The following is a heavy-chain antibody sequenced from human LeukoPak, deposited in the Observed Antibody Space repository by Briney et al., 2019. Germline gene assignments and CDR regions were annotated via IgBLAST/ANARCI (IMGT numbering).Heavy chain of an antibody. J-gene: IGHJ3*02. D-gene: IGHD2-2*01. CDR2: IKQDGSEK. Sequence: PGGSLRLSCAASGFTFSSYWMHWVRQAPGKGLEWVANIKQDGSEKYYVDSVKGRFTISRDNAKNSLYLQMNSLRAEDTAVYYCARGGGGYCSSTSCYGHAFDIWGQGTMVTVSS. CDR1: GFTFSSYW. V-gene: IGHV3-7*01. CDR3: ARGGGGYCSSTSCYGHAFDI.